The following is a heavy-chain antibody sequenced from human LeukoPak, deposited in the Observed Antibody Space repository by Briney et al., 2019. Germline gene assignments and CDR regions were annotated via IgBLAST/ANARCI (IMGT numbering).Heavy chain of an antibody. V-gene: IGHV4-59*01. D-gene: IGHD1-26*01. CDR3: ARDRGSQPFIGY. J-gene: IGHJ4*02. CDR2: VFHTGST. CDR1: GGSIDTYY. Sequence: PSETLSLTCTVSGGSIDTYYWNWIRQPPGKGLEWIGYVFHTGSTNYNPSLKSRVTISVDTSKNQFSLKLSSVTAADTAVYYCARDRGSQPFIGYWGQGTLVTVSS.